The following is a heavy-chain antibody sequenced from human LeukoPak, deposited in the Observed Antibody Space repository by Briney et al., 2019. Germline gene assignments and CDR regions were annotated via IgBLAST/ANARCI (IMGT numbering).Heavy chain of an antibody. CDR3: AKDRARGGATDFDY. J-gene: IGHJ4*02. D-gene: IGHD3-16*01. CDR2: ISNNGGYT. CDR1: RFTFSSSA. Sequence: GGSLRLSCAASRFTFSSSAMSWVRQAPGKGLEWVSAISNNGGYTYYADSVQGRFTISRDNSKSTLCLQMNSLRAEDTAVYYCAKDRARGGATDFDYWGQGALVTVSS. V-gene: IGHV3-23*01.